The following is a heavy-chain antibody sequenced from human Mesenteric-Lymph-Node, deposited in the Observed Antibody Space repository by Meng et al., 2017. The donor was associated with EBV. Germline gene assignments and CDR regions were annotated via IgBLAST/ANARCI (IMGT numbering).Heavy chain of an antibody. CDR1: GFSLSTSGVG. CDR3: AHRTSNCFDP. Sequence: QIPFKDSRPTLVKPTQTLTLTCTFSGFSLSTSGVGVGWIRQPPGKALEWLALIYWDDDKRYSPSLKTRLTITKDTSENQVVLTMTNMDPVDAATYYCAHRTSNCFDPWGQGTLVTVSS. J-gene: IGHJ5*02. V-gene: IGHV2-5*02. CDR2: IYWDDDK.